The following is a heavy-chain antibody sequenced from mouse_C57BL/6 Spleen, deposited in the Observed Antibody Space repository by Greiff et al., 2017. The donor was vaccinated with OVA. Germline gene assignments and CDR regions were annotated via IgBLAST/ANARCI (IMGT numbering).Heavy chain of an antibody. D-gene: IGHD2-4*01. CDR3: ARNRGYYDYDGYFDV. J-gene: IGHJ1*03. CDR2: IWTGGGT. Sequence: QVQLKQSGPGLVAPSQSLSITCTVSGFSLTSYAISWVRQPPGKGLEWLGVIWTGGGTNYNSALKSRLSISKDNSKSQVFLKMNSLQTDDTARYYCARNRGYYDYDGYFDVWGTGTTVTVSS. CDR1: GFSLTSYA. V-gene: IGHV2-9-1*01.